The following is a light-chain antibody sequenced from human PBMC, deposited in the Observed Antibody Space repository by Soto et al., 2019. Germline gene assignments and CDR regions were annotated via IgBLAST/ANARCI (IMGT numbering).Light chain of an antibody. CDR1: SSNIRSSP. CDR2: TNT. V-gene: IGLV1-44*01. Sequence: QSLLTQSPSASGTPGQRITISCSGSSSNIRSSPVNWYQQLPGAAPRLLIYTNTQRPSGVPDRFSGSKSATSASLAISGLQSEDEAVYYCAVWDDSLGGLFGGGTKLTVL. CDR3: AVWDDSLGGL. J-gene: IGLJ2*01.